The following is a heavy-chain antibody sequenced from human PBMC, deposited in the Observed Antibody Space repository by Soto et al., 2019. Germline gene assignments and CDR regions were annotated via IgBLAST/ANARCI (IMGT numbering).Heavy chain of an antibody. CDR2: ITRSGST. CDR3: ARGLLGGAAT. D-gene: IGHD3-16*01. J-gene: IGHJ5*02. Sequence: QVQLQQWGAGLLKPSETLSLTCAVYGGSLSGYYWSWIRQPPGKGLEWIGEITRSGSTNYIPYLTRRIIISVDTSKNQFSLKLSSVTAAHTAVYYCARGLLGGAATWGQGTLVTVSS. V-gene: IGHV4-34*01. CDR1: GGSLSGYY.